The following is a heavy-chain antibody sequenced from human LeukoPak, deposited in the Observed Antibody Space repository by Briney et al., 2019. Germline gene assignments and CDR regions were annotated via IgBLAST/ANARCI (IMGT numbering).Heavy chain of an antibody. D-gene: IGHD2-15*01. J-gene: IGHJ3*02. CDR3: ARAYCTSSSCPQHDTFDI. CDR2: IFHSART. V-gene: IGHV4-38-2*02. Sequence: SETLSLTCTVSSFSITSGYYWGWIRQHPGKGLEGLGTIFHSARTYYNPSLESRVTISVDTSKTQFSLRLSSVAAADTAVYYCARAYCTSSSCPQHDTFDIWGQGTMVPVSS. CDR1: SFSITSGYY.